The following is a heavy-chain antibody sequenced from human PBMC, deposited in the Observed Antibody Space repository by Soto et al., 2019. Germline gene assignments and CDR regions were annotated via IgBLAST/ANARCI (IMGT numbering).Heavy chain of an antibody. D-gene: IGHD2-15*01. CDR3: ARTLYCSGGSCHARYIYGMDV. Sequence: ASVKVSCKASGYTFTSYYMHWVRQAPGQGLEWMGIINPSGGSTSYAQKFQGRVTMTRDTSTSTVYMELSSLRSEDTAVYYCARTLYCSGGSCHARYIYGMDVWGQGTTVTVSS. V-gene: IGHV1-46*01. CDR1: GYTFTSYY. CDR2: INPSGGST. J-gene: IGHJ6*02.